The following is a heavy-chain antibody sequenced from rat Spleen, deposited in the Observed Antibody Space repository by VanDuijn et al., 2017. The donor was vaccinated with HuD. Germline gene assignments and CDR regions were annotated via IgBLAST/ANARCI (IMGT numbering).Heavy chain of an antibody. CDR2: ISYEGSST. V-gene: IGHV5-22*01. J-gene: IGHJ2*01. CDR3: TRGTYFRH. CDR1: GFSLSNYG. Sequence: VQLKESGPGLVQPSQTLSLTCTVSGFSLSNYGVIWVRQPPGKGLEWVASISYEGSSTYYGDSVKGRFTISRDIAKSTLYLQMNNLRSEDTATYYCTRGTYFRHWGQGVMVTVSS. D-gene: IGHD4-6*01.